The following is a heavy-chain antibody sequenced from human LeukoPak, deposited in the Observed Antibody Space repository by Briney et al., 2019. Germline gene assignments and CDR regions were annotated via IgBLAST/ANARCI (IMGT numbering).Heavy chain of an antibody. CDR3: ARERYSRKYNWFDP. CDR1: GFTFSSYW. J-gene: IGHJ5*02. CDR2: IKQDGSEK. D-gene: IGHD6-13*01. Sequence: PGGSLRLSCAASGFTFSSYWMSWVRQAPGKGLEWVANIKQDGSEKYYVDSVKGRSTISRDNAKNSLYLQMNSLRAEDTAVYYCARERYSRKYNWFDPWGQGTLVTVSS. V-gene: IGHV3-7*01.